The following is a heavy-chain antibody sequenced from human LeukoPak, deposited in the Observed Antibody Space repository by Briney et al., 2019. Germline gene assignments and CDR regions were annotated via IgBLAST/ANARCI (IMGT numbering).Heavy chain of an antibody. CDR2: ISYSGSST. CDR1: AFTFRNYA. V-gene: IGHV3-23*01. CDR3: AKRGVVIRVFLVGFHKEAYYFES. Sequence: GGSLRLSCAASAFTFRNYAMNWVRQAPGEGLEWVSTISYSGSSTYYADSVKGRFTISRDNSKNTLYLQINSLRAEDTAVYFCAKRGVVIRVFLVGFHKEAYYFESWGQGALVTVSS. D-gene: IGHD3/OR15-3a*01. J-gene: IGHJ4*02.